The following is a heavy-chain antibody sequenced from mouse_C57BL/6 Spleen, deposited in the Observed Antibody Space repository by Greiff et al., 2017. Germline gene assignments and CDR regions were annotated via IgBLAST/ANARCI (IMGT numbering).Heavy chain of an antibody. D-gene: IGHD2-2*01. CDR1: GYTFTSYW. J-gene: IGHJ4*01. Sequence: QVQLKQPGAELVKPGASVKLSCKASGYTFTSYWMQWVKQRPGQGLEWIGEIDPSDSYTNYNQKFKGKATLTVDTSSSTAYMQLSSLTSEDSAVYYCARGWLRNYAMDYWGQGTSVTVSS. CDR2: IDPSDSYT. CDR3: ARGWLRNYAMDY. V-gene: IGHV1-50*01.